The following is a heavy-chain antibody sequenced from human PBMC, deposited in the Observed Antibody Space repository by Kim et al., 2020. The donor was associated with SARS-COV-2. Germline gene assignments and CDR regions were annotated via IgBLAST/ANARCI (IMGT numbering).Heavy chain of an antibody. CDR1: GGSISSSSYY. V-gene: IGHV4-39*01. CDR2: IYYSGST. J-gene: IGHJ4*02. CDR3: ASLPTIYDFWSGYSYYFDY. D-gene: IGHD3-3*01. Sequence: SETLSLTCTVSGGSISSSSYYWGWIRQPPGKGLEWIGSIYYSGSTYYNPSLKSRVTISVDTSKNQFSLKLSSVTAADTAVYYCASLPTIYDFWSGYSYYFDYWGQGTLVTVSS.